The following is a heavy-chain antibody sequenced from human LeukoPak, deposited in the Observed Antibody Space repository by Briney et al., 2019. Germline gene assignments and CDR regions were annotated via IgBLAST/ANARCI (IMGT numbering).Heavy chain of an antibody. CDR3: ARDREAYSNPMKDGAFDI. D-gene: IGHD4-11*01. J-gene: IGHJ3*02. CDR1: GFTFSSYA. CDR2: ISYDGRSK. Sequence: PGGSLRLSCAASGFTFSSYAMYWVRQAPGRGLEWVAVISYDGRSKYSADSVKGRFTISRDNSKNMLYLQMNSLRPDDTAVYYCARDREAYSNPMKDGAFDIWCRGTMVTVSS. V-gene: IGHV3-30*04.